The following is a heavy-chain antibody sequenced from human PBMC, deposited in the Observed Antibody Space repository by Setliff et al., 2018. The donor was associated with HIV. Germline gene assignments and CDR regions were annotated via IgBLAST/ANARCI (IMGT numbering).Heavy chain of an antibody. D-gene: IGHD6-13*01. V-gene: IGHV3-23*01. CDR2: LSGSGGST. J-gene: IGHJ6*02. CDR3: ATGGMAAAGPGGGHGLDV. Sequence: GGSLRLSCAASELTFSNYAMTWVRQAPGKGLEWVSSLSGSGGSTYYADSVKGRFTISRDNSKNTLYLRMNSLRAEDTAVYYCATGGMAAAGPGGGHGLDVWGQGTTVTVSS. CDR1: ELTFSNYA.